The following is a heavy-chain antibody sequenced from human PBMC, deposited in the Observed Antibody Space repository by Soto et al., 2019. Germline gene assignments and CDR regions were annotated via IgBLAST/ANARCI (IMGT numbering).Heavy chain of an antibody. CDR1: GFTFNIYA. D-gene: IGHD4-17*01. CDR2: ISFDGSRK. Sequence: GSLRLSCAASGFTFNIYALHWVRQAPGKGLEWVAVISFDGSRKYYSDSVKGRFTISRDNLKNTLYLQMNNLRVEDAALYFCAREDDYGYRYINYGLDVWGQGTTVTVSS. V-gene: IGHV3-30-3*01. J-gene: IGHJ6*02. CDR3: AREDDYGYRYINYGLDV.